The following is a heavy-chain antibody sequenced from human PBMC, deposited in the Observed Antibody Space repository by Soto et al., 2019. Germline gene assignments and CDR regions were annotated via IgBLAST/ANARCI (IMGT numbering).Heavy chain of an antibody. CDR2: IYYSGST. D-gene: IGHD2-2*01. V-gene: IGHV4-31*03. CDR3: ARELHHCSSTSCYARNWFDP. CDR1: GGSISSGGYY. Sequence: QVQLQESGPGLVKPSQTLSLTCTVSGGSISSGGYYWSWIRQHPGKGLEWIGYIYYSGSTYYNPSLKSRVTISVDTSKNQFSLKLSSVTAADTAVYYCARELHHCSSTSCYARNWFDPWGQGTLVTVSS. J-gene: IGHJ5*02.